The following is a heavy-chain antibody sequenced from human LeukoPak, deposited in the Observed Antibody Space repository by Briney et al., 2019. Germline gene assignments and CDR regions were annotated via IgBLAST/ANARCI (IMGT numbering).Heavy chain of an antibody. CDR3: AQEGWAYYDSSGRFDC. CDR2: ISGSGGST. Sequence: PGGSLRLSCAASGFTFSSFAMSWVRQAPGKGLEWVSAISGSGGSTYYADSVKGRFTISRDNSKNRLFLQMNSLRAEDTAVYYCAQEGWAYYDSSGRFDCWGQGTLVTVSS. V-gene: IGHV3-23*01. J-gene: IGHJ4*02. CDR1: GFTFSSFA. D-gene: IGHD3-22*01.